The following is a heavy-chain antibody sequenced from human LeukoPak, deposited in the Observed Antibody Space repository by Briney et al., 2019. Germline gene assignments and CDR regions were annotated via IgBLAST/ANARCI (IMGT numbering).Heavy chain of an antibody. V-gene: IGHV4-34*01. CDR3: ARDPSTVIGVSYYFDF. Sequence: SETLSLTCEVSGGSLIGFHWNWIRQSPTKGLEWIGEVNHRGVTNYNPSLKSRVTISLDTSKSQFSLNLRSMTTADTAVYYCARDPSTVIGVSYYFDFWGQGTQVTVSS. D-gene: IGHD4-17*01. J-gene: IGHJ4*02. CDR1: GGSLIGFH. CDR2: VNHRGVT.